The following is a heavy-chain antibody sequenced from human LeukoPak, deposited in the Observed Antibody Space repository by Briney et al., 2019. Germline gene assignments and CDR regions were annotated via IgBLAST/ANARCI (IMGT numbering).Heavy chain of an antibody. CDR3: ARDPPTVTTPYFDY. CDR1: GFTFSDYY. Sequence: PGGSLRLSCAASGFTFSDYYMSWIRQAPGKGLEWVSYISSSSSYTNYADSVKGRFTISRDNAKNSLYLQMNSLRAEDTAVYYCARDPPTVTTPYFDYWGQGTLVTVSS. V-gene: IGHV3-11*05. D-gene: IGHD4-17*01. CDR2: ISSSSSYT. J-gene: IGHJ4*02.